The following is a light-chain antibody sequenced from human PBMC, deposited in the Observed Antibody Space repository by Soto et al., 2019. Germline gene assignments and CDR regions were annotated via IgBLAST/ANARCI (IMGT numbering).Light chain of an antibody. CDR1: SSNIGKNP. Sequence: QSVLTQPPSASGTPGQKVTIPCSGASSNIGKNPVNWYQHLPGTAPKLLISTTNRRPSGVPARFSGSKSGTSASLAISGLQSDDEADYYCAAWDGSLNGYVFGTGTRSPS. CDR2: TTN. CDR3: AAWDGSLNGYV. J-gene: IGLJ1*01. V-gene: IGLV1-44*01.